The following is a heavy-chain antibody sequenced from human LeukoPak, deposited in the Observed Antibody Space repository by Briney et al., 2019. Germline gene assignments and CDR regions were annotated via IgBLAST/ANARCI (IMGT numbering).Heavy chain of an antibody. CDR2: VYSGGST. CDR1: GLTVSSNC. J-gene: IGHJ4*02. V-gene: IGHV3-53*01. CDR3: ARRAGDYSHPYDY. D-gene: IGHD3-22*01. Sequence: GGSLRLSCAASGLTVSSNCMSWVRQAPGKGLEWVSLVYSGGSTYYTDSVKGRFTISRDNSKNTLYLQMNSLRAEDTAVYYCARRAGDYSHPYDYWGQGILVTVSS.